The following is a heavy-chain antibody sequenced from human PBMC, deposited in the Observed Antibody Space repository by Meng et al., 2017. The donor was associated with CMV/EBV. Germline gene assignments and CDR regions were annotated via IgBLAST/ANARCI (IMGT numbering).Heavy chain of an antibody. CDR2: IVPIFGTT. J-gene: IGHJ4*02. CDR1: GGTFSSYA. Sequence: SVKVSCKTSGGTFSSYAFIWVRQAPGQGLEGMAGIVPIFGTTDYAQKFQGRVTLTTDESTSTAYMELSSLTSEDTAVYYCARSSQWLLPNLDHWGQGTPVTVSS. CDR3: ARSSQWLLPNLDH. V-gene: IGHV1-69*05. D-gene: IGHD6-19*01.